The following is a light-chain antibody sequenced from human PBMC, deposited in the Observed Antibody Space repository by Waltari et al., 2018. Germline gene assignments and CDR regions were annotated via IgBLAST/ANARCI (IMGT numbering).Light chain of an antibody. CDR3: VLYMGGGIL. V-gene: IGLV8-61*01. Sequence: QTVVTQEPSFSVSPGGTVTLTCGLRSGSVSTTYYPSRYQQTPGQAPRPLISSTTTRSSGVPDRISGSILGNKAALTITGAQADDESDYYCVLYMGGGILFGGGTKLTVL. CDR2: STT. CDR1: SGSVSTTYY. J-gene: IGLJ3*02.